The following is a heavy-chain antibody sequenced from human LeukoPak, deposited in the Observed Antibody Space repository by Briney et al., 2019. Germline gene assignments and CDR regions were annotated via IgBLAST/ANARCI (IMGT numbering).Heavy chain of an antibody. J-gene: IGHJ4*02. CDR3: AKAPGDFRVSYFDY. CDR2: IRHDGSNK. D-gene: IGHD4-17*01. Sequence: GGSLRLSCAASGFTFSSYGMHWVRQAPGKGLEWVAFIRHDGSNKHYADSVKGRFTISRDNSKNTLYVQMNSLRAEDTAVYYCAKAPGDFRVSYFDYWGQGTLVTVSS. CDR1: GFTFSSYG. V-gene: IGHV3-30*02.